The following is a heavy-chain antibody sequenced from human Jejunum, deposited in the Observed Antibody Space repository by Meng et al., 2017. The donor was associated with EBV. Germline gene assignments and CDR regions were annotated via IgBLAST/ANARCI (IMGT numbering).Heavy chain of an antibody. V-gene: IGHV1-69*06. D-gene: IGHD3-22*01. CDR3: ARDQGRDYDSSTYYTH. CDR1: GGTFSSYV. Sequence: QVALVESGDEVKKPGSSVKVSCKASGGTFSSYVINWVRQAPGQGLEWMGGIIPIFGRTNYALEFQDRVTITADKFTSTVYMEMSSLKSEDTAVYYCARDQGRDYDSSTYYTHWGRGTLVTVSS. J-gene: IGHJ4*02. CDR2: IIPIFGRT.